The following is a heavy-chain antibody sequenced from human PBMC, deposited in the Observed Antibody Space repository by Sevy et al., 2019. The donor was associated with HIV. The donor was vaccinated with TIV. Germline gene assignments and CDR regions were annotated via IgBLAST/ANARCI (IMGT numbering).Heavy chain of an antibody. J-gene: IGHJ4*02. CDR3: AREDIRVAGIGYYFHS. Sequence: GGSLRLSCAASGFSISGYGMHWVRQAPGKGLEWVAVIWYEGTNKEYADSVKGRFTISRDNSKNTLYLQMNSLRAADTAVYYCAREDIRVAGIGYYFHSWGQGTLVTVSS. CDR2: IWYEGTNK. CDR1: GFSISGYG. V-gene: IGHV3-33*01. D-gene: IGHD6-19*01.